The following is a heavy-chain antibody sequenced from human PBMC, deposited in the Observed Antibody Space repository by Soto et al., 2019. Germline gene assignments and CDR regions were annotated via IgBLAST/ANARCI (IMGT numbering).Heavy chain of an antibody. CDR3: ARVLRGNPGY. D-gene: IGHD2-15*01. CDR1: GYTFASYG. V-gene: IGHV1-18*01. J-gene: IGHJ4*02. Sequence: QVQLVQSGAEVKKPGASVKVSCKASGYTFASYGISWVRQAPGQGLEWMGWISAYNGNTNYAQNFQGRVTMTTDTSTSTAYLELRSLRADVTAVDYCARVLRGNPGYWGQGTLVTVSS. CDR2: ISAYNGNT.